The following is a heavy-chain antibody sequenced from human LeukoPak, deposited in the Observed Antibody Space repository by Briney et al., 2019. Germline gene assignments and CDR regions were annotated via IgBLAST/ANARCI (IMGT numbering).Heavy chain of an antibody. J-gene: IGHJ4*02. CDR3: AREYSGYDPRGLDY. V-gene: IGHV1-69*13. Sequence: SVKVSCKASGGTFSSYAISWVRQAPGQGLEWMGGIIPIFGTANYAQKFQGRVTITADESTSTAYMELSSLRSEDTAVYYCAREYSGYDPRGLDYWSQGTLVTVSS. D-gene: IGHD5-12*01. CDR1: GGTFSSYA. CDR2: IIPIFGTA.